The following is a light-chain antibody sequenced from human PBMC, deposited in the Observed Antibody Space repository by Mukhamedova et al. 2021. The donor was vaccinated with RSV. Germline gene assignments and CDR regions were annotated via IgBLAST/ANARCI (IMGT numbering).Light chain of an antibody. J-gene: IGKJ3*01. CDR2: PTS. V-gene: IGKV1-39*01. CDR3: QQTYRAFT. Sequence: WYQRRVHGKAPNLLIFPTSSLQSGVSSRFSGSGSETDFTLTISSLEPEDFATYYCQQTYRAFTFGPGTRVDIK.